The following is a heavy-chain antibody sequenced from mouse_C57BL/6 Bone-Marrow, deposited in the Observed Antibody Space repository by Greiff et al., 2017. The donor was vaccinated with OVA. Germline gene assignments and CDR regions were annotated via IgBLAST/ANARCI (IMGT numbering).Heavy chain of an antibody. CDR3: ATVVADY. Sequence: EVQLQQSGAELVRPGASVKLSCTASGFTITDDYMHWVKQRPEQGLEWIGWIDPENGDTEYASKFQGKATITADKSSNTAYLQLSSLTSEDTAVYYCATVVADYWGQGTTLTVSS. V-gene: IGHV14-4*01. D-gene: IGHD1-1*01. CDR2: IDPENGDT. CDR1: GFTITDDY. J-gene: IGHJ2*01.